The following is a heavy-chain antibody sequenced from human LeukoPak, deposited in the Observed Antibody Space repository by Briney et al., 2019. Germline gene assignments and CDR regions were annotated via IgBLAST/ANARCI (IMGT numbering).Heavy chain of an antibody. D-gene: IGHD3-3*01. Sequence: PGGSLRLSCAASGFTFSSYWMHWVRQAPGKGPVWVSRINSDGSSTSYADSVKGRFTISRDNAKNSLYLQMNSLRAEDTAVYYCARDSRVTIFSGPGGAFDIWGQGTMVTVSS. CDR3: ARDSRVTIFSGPGGAFDI. CDR2: INSDGSST. J-gene: IGHJ3*02. V-gene: IGHV3-74*01. CDR1: GFTFSSYW.